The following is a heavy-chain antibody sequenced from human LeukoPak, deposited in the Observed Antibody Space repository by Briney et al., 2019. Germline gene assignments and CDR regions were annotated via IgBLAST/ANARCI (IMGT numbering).Heavy chain of an antibody. CDR3: ARGRGQFDP. Sequence: PSETLSLTCAVYGASFSGYYWSWIRHPPGKGLEWIGEINHSGSTNYNPSLKSRVTISVDTSKNQFSLKLSSVTAADTAVYYCARGRGQFDPWGQGTLVTVSS. CDR2: INHSGST. V-gene: IGHV4-34*01. J-gene: IGHJ5*02. D-gene: IGHD3-10*01. CDR1: GASFSGYY.